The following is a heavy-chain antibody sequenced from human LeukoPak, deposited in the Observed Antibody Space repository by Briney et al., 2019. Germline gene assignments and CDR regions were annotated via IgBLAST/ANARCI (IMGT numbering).Heavy chain of an antibody. CDR2: ISYDGSNK. CDR3: AKEAGVTAHDDAFDI. Sequence: GGSLRLSCAASGFTFSSYGMHWVRQAPGKGLEWVAVISYDGSNKYYADSVKGRFTISRDNSKNTLYLQMNSLRAEDTAVYYCAKEAGVTAHDDAFDIWGQGTMVTVSS. J-gene: IGHJ3*02. V-gene: IGHV3-30*18. CDR1: GFTFSSYG. D-gene: IGHD5-18*01.